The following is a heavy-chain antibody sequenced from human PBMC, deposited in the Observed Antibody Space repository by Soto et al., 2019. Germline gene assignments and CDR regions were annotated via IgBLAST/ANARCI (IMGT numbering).Heavy chain of an antibody. CDR3: AREFEYSSSSYAFDI. Sequence: ASVKVSCKISGHTLTELSIHWVRQAPGKGLEWMGGFDPEGGTANYAQKFQGRVTITADESTSTAYMELSSLRSEDTAVYYCAREFEYSSSSYAFDIWGQGTMVTVSS. D-gene: IGHD6-6*01. CDR2: FDPEGGTA. V-gene: IGHV1-24*01. CDR1: GHTLTELS. J-gene: IGHJ3*02.